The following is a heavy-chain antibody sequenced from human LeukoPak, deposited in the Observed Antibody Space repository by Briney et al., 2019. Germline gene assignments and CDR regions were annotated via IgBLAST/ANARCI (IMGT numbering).Heavy chain of an antibody. CDR1: GGSFSGYY. V-gene: IGHV4-34*01. J-gene: IGHJ5*02. Sequence: SETLSLTCAVYGGSFSGYYWSWIRQPPGKGLEWIGEINHSGSTNYNPSLKSRVTISVDTSKNQFSLKLSSVTAADTAVYYCARERQQLVQFYWFDPWGQGTLVTVSS. CDR3: ARERQQLVQFYWFDP. D-gene: IGHD6-13*01. CDR2: INHSGST.